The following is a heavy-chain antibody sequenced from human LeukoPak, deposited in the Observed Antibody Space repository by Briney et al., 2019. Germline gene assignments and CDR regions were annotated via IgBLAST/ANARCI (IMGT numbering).Heavy chain of an antibody. Sequence: ASVKLSCKASGGTFSSYAISWVRQAPGQGLEWRGWISAYNGNTNYAQKLQGRVTMTTDTSTSTAYMELRSLRSDDTAVYYCARDRGSSSWYFQTYYGMDVWGQGTTVTVSS. D-gene: IGHD6-13*01. CDR1: GGTFSSYA. CDR3: ARDRGSSSWYFQTYYGMDV. V-gene: IGHV1-18*01. CDR2: ISAYNGNT. J-gene: IGHJ6*02.